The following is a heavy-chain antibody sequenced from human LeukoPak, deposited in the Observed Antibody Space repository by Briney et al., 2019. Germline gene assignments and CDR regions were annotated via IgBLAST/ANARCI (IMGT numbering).Heavy chain of an antibody. Sequence: SGPTLVKPSETLSLTCTVSGGSISSYYWSWIRQPAGKGLEWIGRIYTSGSTNYNPSLKSRVTMSVDTSKNQFSLKLSSVTAADTAVYYCARGLLQSANYYYGMDVWRQGTTVTVSS. CDR2: IYTSGST. J-gene: IGHJ6*02. CDR1: GGSISSYY. CDR3: ARGLLQSANYYYGMDV. V-gene: IGHV4-4*07. D-gene: IGHD2-15*01.